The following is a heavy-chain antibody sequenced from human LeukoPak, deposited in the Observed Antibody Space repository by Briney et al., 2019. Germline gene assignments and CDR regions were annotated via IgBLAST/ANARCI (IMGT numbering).Heavy chain of an antibody. Sequence: GQSLKISCKGSGYSFTSYWIGWVRQMPGKGVEWMGIIYPGDSDTRYSPSFQGQVTISADKSISTAYLQWSSLKASDTAMYYCARQGGICGGDCYPEYWGQGTLVTVSS. CDR2: IYPGDSDT. D-gene: IGHD2-21*02. CDR1: GYSFTSYW. V-gene: IGHV5-51*01. J-gene: IGHJ4*02. CDR3: ARQGGICGGDCYPEY.